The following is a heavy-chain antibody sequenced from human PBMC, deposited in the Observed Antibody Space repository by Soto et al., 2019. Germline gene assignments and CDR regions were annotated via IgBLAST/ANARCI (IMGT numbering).Heavy chain of an antibody. CDR3: GRSFSGHYYKGQL. CDR1: GFTFSSYG. D-gene: IGHD3-22*01. V-gene: IGHV3-23*01. CDR2: MPAIGGST. Sequence: EVQLLESGGGLVQPGGSLRLSCEASGFTFSSYGMSWVRQAPGKGLEWVSGMPAIGGSTYYADSVKGRFIISRDNSKNTLYLQMNSLRAEDTAVYYCGRSFSGHYYKGQLWGQGTLVTVSS. J-gene: IGHJ1*01.